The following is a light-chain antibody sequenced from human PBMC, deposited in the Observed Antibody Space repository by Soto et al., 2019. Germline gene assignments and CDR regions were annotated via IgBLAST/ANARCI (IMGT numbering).Light chain of an antibody. J-gene: IGLJ2*01. V-gene: IGLV2-14*01. Sequence: QSALTQPASVSGSPGHSITISCTGTSSDGGGYNYVSWYQQHPGKAPKLMIYDVSNRPSGVSNRFSGSKSGNTASLTISGLQAEDEADYYCSSYTSSSTLVVFGGGTKLTVL. CDR1: SSDGGGYNY. CDR2: DVS. CDR3: SSYTSSSTLVV.